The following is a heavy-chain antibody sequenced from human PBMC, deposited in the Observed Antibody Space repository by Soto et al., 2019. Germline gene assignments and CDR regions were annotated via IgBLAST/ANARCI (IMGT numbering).Heavy chain of an antibody. Sequence: QVQLVQSGAEVKRPGASVKVSCKASGYTLTDNDMHWVREAPGQGLEWMGWINPNGGTNYAQKFQGRVTMTRDTSISTAYMELSRLSSDDTAVYYCARSLTTLTTWLDYWGQGSLVTVSS. CDR3: ARSLTTLTTWLDY. CDR1: GYTLTDND. CDR2: INPNGGT. D-gene: IGHD4-17*01. V-gene: IGHV1-2*02. J-gene: IGHJ4*02.